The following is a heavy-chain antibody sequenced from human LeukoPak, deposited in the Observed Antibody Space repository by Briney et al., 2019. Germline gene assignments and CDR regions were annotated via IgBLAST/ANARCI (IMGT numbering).Heavy chain of an antibody. Sequence: GWSLRLSCAASGFTFSSYGMHWVRQAPGQGLERVALICPDGSDKYYADSVKGRFNISRDNSKNTVYLQMDSLRAEDTAVYYCARIRYTGRYSHGMDVWGQGTTVTVSS. V-gene: IGHV3-33*01. J-gene: IGHJ6*02. D-gene: IGHD1-26*01. CDR3: ARIRYTGRYSHGMDV. CDR2: ICPDGSDK. CDR1: GFTFSSYG.